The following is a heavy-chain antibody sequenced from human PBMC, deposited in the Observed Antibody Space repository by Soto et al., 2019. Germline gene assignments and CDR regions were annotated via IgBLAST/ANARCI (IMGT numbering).Heavy chain of an antibody. J-gene: IGHJ6*03. Sequence: QVQLQESGPGLVKPSGTLSLTCAVSGASIINSSWWCWVRQPPGEGVEWIGQIHHSGSTNYNPSLTSRVTVSVDKSKNQFSLKASSVTAADTAVYYWARGGYYFYMDVWGKGTTVTVSS. CDR2: IHHSGST. V-gene: IGHV4-4*02. CDR1: GASIINSSW. CDR3: ARGGYYFYMDV.